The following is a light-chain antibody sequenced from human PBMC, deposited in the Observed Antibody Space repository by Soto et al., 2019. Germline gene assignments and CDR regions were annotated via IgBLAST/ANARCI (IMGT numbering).Light chain of an antibody. V-gene: IGLV4-60*02. CDR2: LEGSGSY. CDR3: ETWDSNTRV. Sequence: QLVLTQSSSASASLGSSVKLTCTLSSGYSSYIIAWHQQQPGKAPRYLMKLEGSGSYNKGSEVPDRFSGSSSGADRYLTISNLQFEDEADYYCETWDSNTRVFGGGTQLTVL. CDR1: SGYSSYI. J-gene: IGLJ3*02.